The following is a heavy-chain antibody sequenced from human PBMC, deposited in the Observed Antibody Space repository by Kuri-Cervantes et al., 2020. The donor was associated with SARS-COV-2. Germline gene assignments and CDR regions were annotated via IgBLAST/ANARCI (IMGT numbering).Heavy chain of an antibody. CDR3: ATFTVTTKFDN. Sequence: GSLRLSCTVPGGSIESSSIYWACIRQPPGKGLEWIGNIYYTGTTYYNPSLKIRVTISVDTSKEQFSLKLSSVTAADTAIYYCATFTVTTKFDNWGQGTLVTVSS. V-gene: IGHV4-39*01. D-gene: IGHD4-17*01. CDR1: GGSIESSSIY. CDR2: IYYTGTT. J-gene: IGHJ4*02.